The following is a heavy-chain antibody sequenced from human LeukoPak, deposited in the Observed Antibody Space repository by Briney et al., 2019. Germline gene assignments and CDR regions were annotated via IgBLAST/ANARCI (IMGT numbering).Heavy chain of an antibody. D-gene: IGHD2-2*01. CDR1: GFTFSDYY. V-gene: IGHV3-74*01. J-gene: IGHJ5*01. Sequence: GGSLRLSCAASGFTFSDYYMHWVRQAPGKGLVWVSHINGVGSSSSTNYADAVKGRFTISRDNAKNTLYLQMNSLRVDDTAVYYCGRGEVPAAVDSWGQGTLVTVSS. CDR2: INGVGSSSST. CDR3: GRGEVPAAVDS.